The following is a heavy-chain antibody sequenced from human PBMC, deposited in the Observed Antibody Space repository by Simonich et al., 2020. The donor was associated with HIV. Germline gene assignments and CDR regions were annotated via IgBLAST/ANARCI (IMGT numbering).Heavy chain of an antibody. CDR3: ARSTVPNYYYYGMDV. D-gene: IGHD4-17*01. CDR1: GFTFSSYS. J-gene: IGHJ6*02. V-gene: IGHV3-21*01. CDR2: ISSSSNYI. Sequence: EVQLVESGGGLVKPGGSLRLSCAASGFTFSSYSMNWVRQAPGKGLEWVSSISSSSNYIYYADSVKGRFTISRDNAKNSLYLQMNSLRAEDTAVYYCARSTVPNYYYYGMDVWGQGTTVTVSS.